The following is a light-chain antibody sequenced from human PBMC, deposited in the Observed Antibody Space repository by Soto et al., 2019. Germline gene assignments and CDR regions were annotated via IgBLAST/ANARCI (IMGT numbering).Light chain of an antibody. J-gene: IGKJ1*01. Sequence: EIVLTQSPGTLSLSPGERATLSCRASQSVSSSYLAWYQQKPGQAPRLLIYGASSRATGIPDRFSGSGSGTDFTLTISRLEPEDXAVYYCQQYGSSPWTFXXGT. CDR3: QQYGSSPWT. CDR2: GAS. V-gene: IGKV3-20*01. CDR1: QSVSSSY.